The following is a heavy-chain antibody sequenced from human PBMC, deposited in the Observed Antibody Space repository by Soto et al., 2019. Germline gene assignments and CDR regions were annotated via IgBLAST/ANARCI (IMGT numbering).Heavy chain of an antibody. CDR1: GFTFNKTL. CDR2: ISDSSGTI. D-gene: IGHD2-2*01. CDR3: ARDVSPADAAPFYDAFHI. Sequence: HPGGSLRLSCAASGFTFNKTLMTWVRQAPGKGLEWVSSISDSSGTIYYADSVKGRFTISRDNSKNSLSLQLSSLRAEDTAIYYCARDVSPADAAPFYDAFHIWRHATLVTV. V-gene: IGHV3-23*01. J-gene: IGHJ3*02.